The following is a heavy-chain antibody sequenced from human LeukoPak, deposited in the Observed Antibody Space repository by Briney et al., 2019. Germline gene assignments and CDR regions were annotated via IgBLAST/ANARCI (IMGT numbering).Heavy chain of an antibody. Sequence: PGGSLRLSCAASGFTFSRYWMSWVRQAPRKGLEWVANIKQDGSETYYVDSVKGRFTIFRDNAKNSLYLQMNSLRAEDTAVYYCARDRSSGSYYFEPYHGYWGQGTLVTVSS. CDR3: ARDRSSGSYYFEPYHGY. CDR2: IKQDGSET. V-gene: IGHV3-7*03. J-gene: IGHJ4*02. CDR1: GFTFSRYW. D-gene: IGHD1-26*01.